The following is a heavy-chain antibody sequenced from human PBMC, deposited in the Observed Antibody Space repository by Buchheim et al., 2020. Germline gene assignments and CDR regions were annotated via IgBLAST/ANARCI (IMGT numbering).Heavy chain of an antibody. CDR2: ISSSGSSI. Sequence: EVQLVESGGGLVQPGGSLRLSCAASGFIFSRNSMNWVRQAPGKGLEWVSYISSSGSSIYYADSVKGRFTSSRDNAKNSLHLQMNGLRADDTAVYYCARDYSDDQNFWGGYCLGYWGQGTL. J-gene: IGHJ4*02. CDR3: ARDYSDDQNFWGGYCLGY. D-gene: IGHD3-3*01. CDR1: GFIFSRNS. V-gene: IGHV3-48*01.